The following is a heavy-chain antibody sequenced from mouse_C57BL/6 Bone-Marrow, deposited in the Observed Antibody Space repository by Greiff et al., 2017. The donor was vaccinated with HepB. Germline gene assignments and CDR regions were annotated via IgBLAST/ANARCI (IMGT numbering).Heavy chain of an antibody. CDR2: INPSSGYT. Sequence: QVHVKQSGAELAKPGASVKLSCKASGYTFTSYWMHWVKQRPGQGLEWIGYINPSSGYTKYNQKFKDKATLTADKSSSTAYMQLSSLTYEDSAVYYCAGGYDPLAMDYWGQGTSVTVSS. D-gene: IGHD2-2*01. V-gene: IGHV1-7*01. J-gene: IGHJ4*01. CDR3: AGGYDPLAMDY. CDR1: GYTFTSYW.